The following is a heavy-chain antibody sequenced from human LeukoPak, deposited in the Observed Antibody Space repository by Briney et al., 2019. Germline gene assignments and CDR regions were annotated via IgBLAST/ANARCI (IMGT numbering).Heavy chain of an antibody. D-gene: IGHD1-14*01. CDR1: GYTFDNFY. V-gene: IGHV1-2*02. CDR3: ARDEGSTYNQLDY. CDR2: INGNDGST. J-gene: IGHJ4*02. Sequence: ASVTVSCKASGYTFDNFYIHWVRQAPGQGPEWMGWINGNDGSTKYAQRFQGRVIMTRVTAISTVYMDLSGLRPDDTAIYYCARDEGSTYNQLDYWGQGTLVTVSS.